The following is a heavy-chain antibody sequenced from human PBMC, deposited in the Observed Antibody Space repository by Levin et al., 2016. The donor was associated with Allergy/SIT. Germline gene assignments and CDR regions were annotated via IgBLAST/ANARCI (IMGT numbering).Heavy chain of an antibody. V-gene: IGHV1-18*01. CDR3: ATAPGASYPYYYYGMEV. J-gene: IGHJ6*02. Sequence: ASVKVSCKTSGYSFTTYGISWVRQAPGQGLQWMGWIAAYNGNTDYAQKFQGRVTVTMDTATSTAYMELRSLRFDDTAMYYCATAPGASYPYYYYGMEVWGQGTTVTVSS. CDR1: GYSFTTYG. CDR2: IAAYNGNT. D-gene: IGHD2-8*02.